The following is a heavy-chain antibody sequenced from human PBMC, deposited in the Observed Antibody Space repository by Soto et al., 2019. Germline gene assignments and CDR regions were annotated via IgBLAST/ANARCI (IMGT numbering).Heavy chain of an antibody. V-gene: IGHV3-30*03. D-gene: IGHD3-10*01. CDR2: ISYDGGLQ. Sequence: QAHLVESGGGVVQPGRSLRLSCAASGFTFTSYGMHWVRQAPGTRLEWVGVISYDGGLQHYADSVKGRFTISRDNSKNMVLLQMNSLRAEDTAVYYCVSGRGYGPASVPSSWGQGTLVSVSS. CDR1: GFTFTSYG. CDR3: VSGRGYGPASVPSS. J-gene: IGHJ5*02.